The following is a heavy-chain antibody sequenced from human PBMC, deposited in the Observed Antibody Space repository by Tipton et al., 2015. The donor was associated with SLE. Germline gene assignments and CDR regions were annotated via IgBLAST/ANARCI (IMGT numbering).Heavy chain of an antibody. CDR2: VSAYTPNA. CDR3: ARAQSAAAGFDS. V-gene: IGHV1-18*01. D-gene: IGHD6-13*01. CDR1: GYTFTIYG. J-gene: IGHJ4*02. Sequence: QSGAEAKKPGASVKVSCKASGYTFTIYGISWVRQAPGQGLEWMGWVSAYTPNANYAQNLQGRVTMTTDTSTNTAYMELRSLRSDDTAVYYCARAQSAAAGFDSWGQGTLVTVSS.